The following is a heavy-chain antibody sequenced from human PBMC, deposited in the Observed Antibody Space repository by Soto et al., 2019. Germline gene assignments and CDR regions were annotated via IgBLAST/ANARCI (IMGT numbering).Heavy chain of an antibody. CDR2: IYYSGYT. CDR1: GGSISSSSYY. J-gene: IGHJ6*02. V-gene: IGHV4-39*01. D-gene: IGHD3-16*01. Sequence: QLQLQESGPGLVKPSETLSLTCTVSGGSISSSSYYWVWIRQPPGKGLEWIGSIYYSGYTYYNPSLKSRVTISVDTSKNQFSLKLSSVTDADTAVYYCARHNGPLYVGYYYDMDVWGQGTTVTVSS. CDR3: ARHNGPLYVGYYYDMDV.